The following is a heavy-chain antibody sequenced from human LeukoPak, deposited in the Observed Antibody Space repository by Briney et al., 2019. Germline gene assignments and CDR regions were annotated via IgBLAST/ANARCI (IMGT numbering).Heavy chain of an antibody. Sequence: SETLSLTCTVSGGSISSYYWSWIRQPPGKGLEWIGYIYYSGSTNYDPSLKSRVTISVDTSKNQFSLKLSSVTAADTAVYYCARVVVAHYYYYMDVWGKGTTVTVSS. J-gene: IGHJ6*03. CDR3: ARVVVAHYYYYMDV. D-gene: IGHD2-21*01. CDR1: GGSISSYY. V-gene: IGHV4-59*01. CDR2: IYYSGST.